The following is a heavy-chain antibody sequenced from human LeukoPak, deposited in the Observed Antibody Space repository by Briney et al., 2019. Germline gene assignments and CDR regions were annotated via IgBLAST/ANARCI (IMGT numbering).Heavy chain of an antibody. V-gene: IGHV3-30*04. CDR2: ISYDGSNK. CDR3: ARDSIQLWTTFDY. Sequence: GGSLRLSCAASGFTFSSHAMHWVRQAPGKGLEWVAVISYDGSNKYYADSVKGRFTISRDNSKNTLYLQMNSLGAEDTAVYYCARDSIQLWTTFDYWGQGTLVTVSS. D-gene: IGHD5-18*01. CDR1: GFTFSSHA. J-gene: IGHJ4*02.